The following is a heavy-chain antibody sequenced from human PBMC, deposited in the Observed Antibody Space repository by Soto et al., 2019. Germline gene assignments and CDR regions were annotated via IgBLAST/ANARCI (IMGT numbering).Heavy chain of an antibody. CDR3: ARGPLVVPAAIWFRNDAFDI. Sequence: QVQLVQSGAEVKKPGASVKVSCKASGYTFTSYGISWVRQAPGQGLEWMGWISAYNGNTNYAQKLQGRVTMTTDTPTSTAYMELRSLRADDTAVYYCARGPLVVPAAIWFRNDAFDIWGQGTMVTVSS. J-gene: IGHJ3*02. CDR2: ISAYNGNT. D-gene: IGHD2-2*02. V-gene: IGHV1-18*01. CDR1: GYTFTSYG.